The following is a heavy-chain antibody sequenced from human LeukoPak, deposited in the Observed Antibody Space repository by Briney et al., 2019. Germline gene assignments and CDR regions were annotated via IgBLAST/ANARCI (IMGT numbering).Heavy chain of an antibody. J-gene: IGHJ4*02. CDR2: IYSGGST. CDR3: AKDFASDYPLYYFDY. Sequence: PGGPLRLPCAPSGFTERSNYMRGLPRARGKGGEGVSLIYSGGSTYYADSVNGRFTVSRDNSKNTLYLQMNSLRAEDTAVYYCAKDFASDYPLYYFDYWGQGTLVTVSS. V-gene: IGHV3-66*01. D-gene: IGHD5-12*01. CDR1: GFTERSNY.